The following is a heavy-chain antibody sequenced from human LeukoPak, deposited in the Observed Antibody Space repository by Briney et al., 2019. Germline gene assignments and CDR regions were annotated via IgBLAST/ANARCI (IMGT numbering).Heavy chain of an antibody. CDR1: GYTFTGYY. J-gene: IGHJ5*02. Sequence: ASVKVSCKASGYTFTGYYVHWVRQAPGQGLEWMGWINPNSGGTNYAQKFQGRVTMTRDTSISTAYMELSRLRSDDTAVYYCARDIVVPAADRNWFDPWGQGTLVTVSS. V-gene: IGHV1-2*02. CDR2: INPNSGGT. D-gene: IGHD2-2*01. CDR3: ARDIVVPAADRNWFDP.